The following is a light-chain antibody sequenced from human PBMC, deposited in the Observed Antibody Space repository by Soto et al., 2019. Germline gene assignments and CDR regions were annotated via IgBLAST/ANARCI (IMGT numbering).Light chain of an antibody. J-gene: IGKJ1*01. Sequence: EIVMTQSPATLSVSPGERVTLSCRASQSVSTNLAWYQQKPGQAPRLLIYGASIRATGIPARFSGSGSGSEVTLTISNLQSEDFAVYYCQQYNNWPRTFGQGTKVEIK. V-gene: IGKV3-15*01. CDR1: QSVSTN. CDR3: QQYNNWPRT. CDR2: GAS.